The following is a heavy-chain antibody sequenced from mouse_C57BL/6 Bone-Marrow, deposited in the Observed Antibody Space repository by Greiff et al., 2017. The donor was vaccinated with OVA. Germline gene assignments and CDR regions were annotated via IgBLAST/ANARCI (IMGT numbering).Heavy chain of an antibody. CDR2: ISYDGSN. D-gene: IGHD2-4*01. CDR3: ARYDYEGAYYAMDY. V-gene: IGHV3-6*01. CDR1: GYSITSGYY. J-gene: IGHJ4*01. Sequence: EVQLVESGPGLVKPSQSLSLTCSVTGYSITSGYYWNWIRQFPGNKLEWMGYISYDGSNNYNPSLKNRISITRDTSKNQFFLKLNSVTTEDTATYYCARYDYEGAYYAMDYWGQGTSVTVSS.